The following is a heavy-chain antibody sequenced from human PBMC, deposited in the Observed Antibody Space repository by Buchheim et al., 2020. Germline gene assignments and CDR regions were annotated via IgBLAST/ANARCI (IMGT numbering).Heavy chain of an antibody. CDR3: AKGGRPLWSH. J-gene: IGHJ1*01. CDR2: INTANGNT. Sequence: QVQLVQSGAEVKKPGASVKVSCKASGYSFTSDPLHWLRQAPGQSPEWMGWINTANGNTRYSQRFQDRVTITRDTSATTTYMELRSLESEDTAVYYCAKGGRPLWSHWGQGTL. V-gene: IGHV1-3*04. D-gene: IGHD3-16*01. CDR1: GYSFTSDP.